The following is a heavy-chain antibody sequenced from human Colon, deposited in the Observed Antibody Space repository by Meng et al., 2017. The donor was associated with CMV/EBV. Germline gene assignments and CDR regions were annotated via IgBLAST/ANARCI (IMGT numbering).Heavy chain of an antibody. CDR2: IYFSGGT. V-gene: IGHV4-39*07. CDR3: ATLYYDFWGRYNMDV. CDR1: AGSINTDKYY. J-gene: IGHJ6*03. D-gene: IGHD3/OR15-3a*01. Sequence: SETLSLTCTVSAGSINTDKYYWAWVRQPPGKGLEWIGTIYFSGGTYYHPSLRSRVTISVDTSRNQFSLTLNSVTAADTATYYCATLYYDFWGRYNMDVWGQGTTVTVSS.